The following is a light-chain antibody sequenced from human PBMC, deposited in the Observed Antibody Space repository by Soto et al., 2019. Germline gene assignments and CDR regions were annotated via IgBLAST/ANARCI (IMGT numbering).Light chain of an antibody. CDR1: QSISSW. CDR2: DAS. Sequence: MTQSPLSLPVTPGEPASISCRSSQSISSWLAWYQQKPGKAPKLLIYDASSLESGVPSRFSGSGSGTEFTLTISSLQPDDFATYYCQQYNSYGTFGQGTKVDIK. V-gene: IGKV1-5*01. CDR3: QQYNSYGT. J-gene: IGKJ1*01.